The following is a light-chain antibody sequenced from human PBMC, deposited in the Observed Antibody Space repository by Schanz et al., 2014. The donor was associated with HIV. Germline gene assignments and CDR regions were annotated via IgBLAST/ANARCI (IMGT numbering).Light chain of an antibody. J-gene: IGLJ3*02. CDR1: SSNIETNY. Sequence: QSVPTQSPSASGTPGQTVTISCSGSSSNIETNYVYWLQPLPGTAPKLLIYRNNRRPSGVPDRVSASKSGTSASLAISGLRSEDEADYYCAAWDDSRRVVMFGGGTKLTVL. CDR2: RNN. CDR3: AAWDDSRRVVM. V-gene: IGLV1-47*01.